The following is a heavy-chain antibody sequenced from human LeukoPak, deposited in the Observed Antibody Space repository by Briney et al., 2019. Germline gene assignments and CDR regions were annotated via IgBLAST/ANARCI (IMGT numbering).Heavy chain of an antibody. D-gene: IGHD6-13*01. CDR3: ARDRIAAAGVFDY. CDR2: ISRSTSTI. V-gene: IGHV3-48*03. Sequence: GGSLRLSCAAFGFTFSSYEMTWVRQAPGKGLEWVSYISRSTSTIYYADSVKGRFTISRDNAKNSLYLQMNSLRAEDTAVYYCARDRIAAAGVFDYWGQGTLVTVSS. CDR1: GFTFSSYE. J-gene: IGHJ4*02.